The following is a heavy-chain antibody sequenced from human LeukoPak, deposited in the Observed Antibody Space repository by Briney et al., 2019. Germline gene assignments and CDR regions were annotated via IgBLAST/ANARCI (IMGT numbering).Heavy chain of an antibody. V-gene: IGHV2-5*01. CDR2: IYWNGEN. D-gene: IGHD6-19*01. CDR3: AHPSEEKWLVAFDY. Sequence: SGPTLVRPTQTLTLTCTFSGFSLSTSGVGVGWIRQPPGKALEWLALIYWNGENRIIPSLKNRLTVTKYTSKNQVVLTLTNMDPVDTATYYCAHPSEEKWLVAFDYWGQGALVTVSS. CDR1: GFSLSTSGVG. J-gene: IGHJ4*02.